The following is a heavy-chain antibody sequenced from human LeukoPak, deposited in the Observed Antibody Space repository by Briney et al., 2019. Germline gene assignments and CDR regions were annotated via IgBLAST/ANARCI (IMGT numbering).Heavy chain of an antibody. Sequence: GGSLRLSCAASGFTFSSYAMSWVRQAPGKGLEWVSAISGSGGSTYYADSVKGRFTISRDNSKNTLYLQMNSLRAEDTAVYYCAKGGYGYSSGGIDYWGQGTLVTVSS. D-gene: IGHD6-19*01. J-gene: IGHJ4*02. CDR3: AKGGYGYSSGGIDY. CDR1: GFTFSSYA. V-gene: IGHV3-23*01. CDR2: ISGSGGST.